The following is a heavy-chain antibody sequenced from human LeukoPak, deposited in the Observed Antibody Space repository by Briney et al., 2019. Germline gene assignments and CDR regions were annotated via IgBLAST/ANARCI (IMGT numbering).Heavy chain of an antibody. Sequence: GASVKVSCKASGYTFTSYAMHWVRQAPGQRLEWMGWISAGNGNTKYSQKFQGRVTITRDTSASTAYMELSSLRSEDTAVYYCAKVKVGFGEMAYFDYWGQGTLVTVSS. V-gene: IGHV1-3*01. CDR1: GYTFTSYA. CDR2: ISAGNGNT. D-gene: IGHD3-10*01. J-gene: IGHJ4*02. CDR3: AKVKVGFGEMAYFDY.